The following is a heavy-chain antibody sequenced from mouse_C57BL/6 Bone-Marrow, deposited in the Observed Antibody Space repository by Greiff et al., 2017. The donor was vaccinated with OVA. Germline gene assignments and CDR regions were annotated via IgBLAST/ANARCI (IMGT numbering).Heavy chain of an antibody. J-gene: IGHJ2*01. Sequence: VQLQQSGAELVKPGASVKLSCKASGYTFTSYWMHWVKQRPGQGLEWIGMIHPNSGSTNYNEKFKSKATLTVDKSSSTAYMRLSSLTSEDSAVYYCARSDYALDYWGQGTTLTVSS. CDR2: IHPNSGST. CDR3: ARSDYALDY. CDR1: GYTFTSYW. D-gene: IGHD2-4*01. V-gene: IGHV1-64*01.